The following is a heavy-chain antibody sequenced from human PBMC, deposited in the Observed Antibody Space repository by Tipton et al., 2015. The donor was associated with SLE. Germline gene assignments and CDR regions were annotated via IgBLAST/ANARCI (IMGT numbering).Heavy chain of an antibody. D-gene: IGHD3-3*01. CDR3: ARGGGIRFLEWDYYYMDV. CDR2: IYYSGST. Sequence: TLSLTCTVSGGSISSYYWSWIRQPPGKGLEWIGYIYYSGSTNYNPSLKSRVTISVDTSKNQFSLKLSSVTAADTAVYYCARGGGIRFLEWDYYYMDVWSKGTTVTVSS. J-gene: IGHJ6*03. V-gene: IGHV4-59*01. CDR1: GGSISSYY.